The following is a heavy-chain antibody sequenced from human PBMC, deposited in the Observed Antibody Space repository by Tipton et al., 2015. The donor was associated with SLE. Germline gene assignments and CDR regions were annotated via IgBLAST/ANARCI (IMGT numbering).Heavy chain of an antibody. CDR3: ARARHGGAEYFEH. V-gene: IGHV4-59*01. Sequence: LRLSCTVSGGSISSYYWSWIRQPPGKGLEWIGYIYDIGSTNYNPSLKSRVTMSVDTSENQLSLKLTFVTAADTAVYYCARARHGGAEYFEHWDQGTLVTVSS. D-gene: IGHD3-3*01. J-gene: IGHJ1*01. CDR2: IYDIGST. CDR1: GGSISSYY.